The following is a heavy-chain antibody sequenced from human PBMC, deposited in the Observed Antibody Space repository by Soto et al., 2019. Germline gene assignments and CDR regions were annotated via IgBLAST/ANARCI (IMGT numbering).Heavy chain of an antibody. CDR3: ARDRYYGSGAYYNFYSGMDV. Sequence: PSETLSLTCTVCGGSINSGDYYWTWVRQPPGKGLEWIENIFHSGSTYYTPSLQSRVTISLDTSKNHFSLKLSSVTPADTAVYYCARDRYYGSGAYYNFYSGMDVWGQGTTVTVSS. CDR2: IFHSGST. D-gene: IGHD3-10*01. V-gene: IGHV4-30-4*01. J-gene: IGHJ6*02. CDR1: GGSINSGDYY.